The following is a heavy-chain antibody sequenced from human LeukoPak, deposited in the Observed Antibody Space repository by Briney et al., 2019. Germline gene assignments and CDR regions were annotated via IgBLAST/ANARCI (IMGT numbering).Heavy chain of an antibody. D-gene: IGHD6-6*01. J-gene: IGHJ4*02. V-gene: IGHV4-59*13. CDR3: ATPPIYSISVSVY. CDR1: GDSISNYY. CDR2: IRYSGST. Sequence: SETLSLTCTVSGDSISNYYWTWIRQSPGEGLEWIGYIRYSGSTAYNPSLKSRVTISIDTSKNQFSLKLTSVTAADTAVYYCATPPIYSISVSVYWGQGTLVTVSS.